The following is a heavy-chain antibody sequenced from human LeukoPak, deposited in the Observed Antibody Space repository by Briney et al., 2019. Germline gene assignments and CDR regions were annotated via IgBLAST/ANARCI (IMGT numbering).Heavy chain of an antibody. Sequence: SETLSLTCTVSGGSISSYYWSWIRQLAEKGLDWIGRIHTSGSTNYNPSLKSRVTMSVDTSKNQFSLKLSSVTAADTAVYFCARAPEFSSGWLLDYWGQGTLVTVSS. J-gene: IGHJ4*02. CDR1: GGSISSYY. D-gene: IGHD6-19*01. CDR2: IHTSGST. V-gene: IGHV4-4*07. CDR3: ARAPEFSSGWLLDY.